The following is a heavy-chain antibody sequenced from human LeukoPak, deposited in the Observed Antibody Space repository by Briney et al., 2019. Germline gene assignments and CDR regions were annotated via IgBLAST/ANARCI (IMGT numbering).Heavy chain of an antibody. Sequence: GGSLRLCRAASGLTLSSYENNSARQAPGKGLEWVSYVSRSGRHIHHADCVKGRFTISRDNAKNSLYLEKNSLRGEDTAFYYCGRLYSCSAGKAFGLWGQGTMVIVSS. CDR3: GRLYSCSAGKAFGL. CDR2: VSRSGRHI. CDR1: GLTLSSYE. J-gene: IGHJ3*01. D-gene: IGHD6-6*01. V-gene: IGHV3-48*03.